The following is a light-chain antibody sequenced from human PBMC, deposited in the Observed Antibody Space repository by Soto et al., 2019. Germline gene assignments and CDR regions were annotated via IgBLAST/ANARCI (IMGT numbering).Light chain of an antibody. CDR1: TGPVTSGYY. V-gene: IGLV7-43*01. J-gene: IGLJ3*02. CDR3: LLYYGGAWV. Sequence: QAAVTQEPSLTVSPGGTVTLTCASSTGPVTSGYYPDWFQQKPGQAPRALIYATNTKHSWTPARFSGSLLGGKAALTLSGVQPEDEAEYYCLLYYGGAWVFGGGTKLTVL. CDR2: ATN.